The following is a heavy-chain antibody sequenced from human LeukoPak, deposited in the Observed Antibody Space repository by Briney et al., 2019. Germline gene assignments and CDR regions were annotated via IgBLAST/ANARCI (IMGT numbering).Heavy chain of an antibody. V-gene: IGHV4-59*01. CDR2: IYYSGST. CDR1: GGSISSYY. J-gene: IGHJ4*02. D-gene: IGHD3-9*01. Sequence: SSETLSLTCTVSGGSISSYYWSWIRQPPGKGLEWIGYIYYSGSTNYNPSLKSRVPMSVDTSKNQFSLKLSSVTAADTAVYYCARSRYDILPGLLGHFDYWGQGTLVTVSS. CDR3: ARSRYDILPGLLGHFDY.